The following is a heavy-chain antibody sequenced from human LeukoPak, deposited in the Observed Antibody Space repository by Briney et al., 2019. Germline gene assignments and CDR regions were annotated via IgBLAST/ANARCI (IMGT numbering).Heavy chain of an antibody. D-gene: IGHD1-26*01. CDR2: ISAYNGNT. CDR1: GYTFTSYG. J-gene: IGHJ6*03. V-gene: IGHV1-18*01. Sequence: VSVKVSCKASGYTFTSYGISWVRQAPGQGLEWMGWISAYNGNTNYAQKLQGRVTMTTDTSTSTAYMELRSLRSDDTAVYYCARLRTSRYSYYYYYMDVWGKGTTVTVSS. CDR3: ARLRTSRYSYYYYYMDV.